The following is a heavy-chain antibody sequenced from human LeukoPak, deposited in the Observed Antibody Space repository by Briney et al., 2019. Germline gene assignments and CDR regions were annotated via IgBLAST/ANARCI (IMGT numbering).Heavy chain of an antibody. CDR3: ARAGYSSTWYSRYFDL. Sequence: DPGGSLRLSCAASGFTFSSYDMHWVRQATGKGLEWVSGIGTDGDIYYPGSVKGRFTISRENAKNSLYLQVNSLRAGDTAVYYCARAGYSSTWYSRYFDLWGRGTLVTVSS. CDR1: GFTFSSYD. J-gene: IGHJ2*01. D-gene: IGHD6-13*01. V-gene: IGHV3-13*01. CDR2: IGTDGDI.